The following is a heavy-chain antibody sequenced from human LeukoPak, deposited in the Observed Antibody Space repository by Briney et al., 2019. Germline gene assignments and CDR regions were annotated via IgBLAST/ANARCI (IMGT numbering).Heavy chain of an antibody. D-gene: IGHD5-18*01. Sequence: GESLKISCKGSGYSFTTYWIGWVRQMPGKGLEWMGIIYPGDSDTRYSPSFQGQVTISADKSISTAYLQWSSLKASDTAMYYCARLPLAPLGYSYGPNSYYSYGIDVWGQGTTVTVSS. V-gene: IGHV5-51*01. CDR2: IYPGDSDT. CDR1: GYSFTTYW. J-gene: IGHJ6*02. CDR3: ARLPLAPLGYSYGPNSYYSYGIDV.